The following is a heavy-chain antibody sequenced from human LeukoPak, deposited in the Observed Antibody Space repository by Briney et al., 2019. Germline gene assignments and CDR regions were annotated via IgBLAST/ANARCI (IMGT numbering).Heavy chain of an antibody. CDR1: GLPFSTYA. CDR3: AKTPANWGTN. V-gene: IGHV3-23*01. J-gene: IGHJ4*02. Sequence: PGGSLRLSSAASGLPFSTYAMSWVRQAPRKGLQWVATISVSGCNTYYADSVKGRFTISRDNSKNTLYLQMNSLRADDTAVYYCAKTPANWGTNWGQGTLVTVSS. CDR2: ISVSGCNT. D-gene: IGHD7-27*01.